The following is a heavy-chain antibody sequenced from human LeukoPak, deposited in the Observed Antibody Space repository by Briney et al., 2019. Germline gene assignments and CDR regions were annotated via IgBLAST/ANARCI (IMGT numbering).Heavy chain of an antibody. CDR2: IYSGGST. CDR1: GFTVSSNY. D-gene: IGHD3-10*01. J-gene: IGHJ6*03. CDR3: AGGSGSYRTPYYYMDV. V-gene: IGHV3-53*01. Sequence: GGSLRLSCVASGFTVSSNYMSWVRQAPGKGLEWVSVIYSGGSTYYADSVKGRFTISRDNSKNTLYLQMNSLRAEDTAVYYCAGGSGSYRTPYYYMDVWGTGTTVTVSS.